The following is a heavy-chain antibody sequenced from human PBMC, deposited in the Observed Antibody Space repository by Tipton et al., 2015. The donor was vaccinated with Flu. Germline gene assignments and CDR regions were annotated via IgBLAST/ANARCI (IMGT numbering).Heavy chain of an antibody. D-gene: IGHD5-12*01. CDR1: GDSISSYS. CDR3: ARHSTDSGYDFWVIDY. CDR2: IFNTGST. Sequence: TLSLTCTVSGDSISSYSWSWIRQPPGKGLEWIGYIFNTGSTRYNPSLKSRVTISFDTSKDQFSLKLTSVTAADTAVHFCARHSTDSGYDFWVIDYWGQGILVTVSS. V-gene: IGHV4-59*08. J-gene: IGHJ4*02.